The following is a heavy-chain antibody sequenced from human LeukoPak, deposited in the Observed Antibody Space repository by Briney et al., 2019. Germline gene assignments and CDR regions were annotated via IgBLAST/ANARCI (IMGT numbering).Heavy chain of an antibody. CDR1: GGTFSSYA. D-gene: IGHD2-15*01. Sequence: SVKVSCKASGGTFSSYAISWVRQAPGQGLEWMGGIIPIFGTANYAQKFQGRVTITADESTSTAYMELSSLRSEDTAVYYCATAVVAANGGHYFDYWGQGTLVTVSS. V-gene: IGHV1-69*13. J-gene: IGHJ4*02. CDR3: ATAVVAANGGHYFDY. CDR2: IIPIFGTA.